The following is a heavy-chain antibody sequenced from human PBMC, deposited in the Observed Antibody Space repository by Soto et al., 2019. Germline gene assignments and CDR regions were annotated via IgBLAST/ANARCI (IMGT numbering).Heavy chain of an antibody. Sequence: EVQLVESGGGLVKPGGSLRLSCAASGFTFSNAWMNWVRQAPGTGLEWVGRIKSKTDGGTTDYAAPVKGRFTISRDDSKNTLYLQMNSLKTEDTAVYYCTTDYVVVAATWDAFDIWGQGKMVTVSS. J-gene: IGHJ3*02. CDR2: IKSKTDGGTT. V-gene: IGHV3-15*07. D-gene: IGHD2-15*01. CDR1: GFTFSNAW. CDR3: TTDYVVVAATWDAFDI.